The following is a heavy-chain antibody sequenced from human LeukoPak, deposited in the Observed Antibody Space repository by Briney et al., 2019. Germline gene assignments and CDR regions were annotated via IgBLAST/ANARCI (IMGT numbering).Heavy chain of an antibody. Sequence: PGGSLRLSCVASGFTFHSHTLNWVRQAPGKGLEWVSSISSSSSFTHYADSVKGRFTISRDNANNSLFLRMNSLRPEDTAVYYCANLAGDYDNSGYALDYWGPGTLVSVSS. CDR3: ANLAGDYDNSGYALDY. V-gene: IGHV3-21*01. CDR1: GFTFHSHT. CDR2: ISSSSSFT. J-gene: IGHJ4*02. D-gene: IGHD3-22*01.